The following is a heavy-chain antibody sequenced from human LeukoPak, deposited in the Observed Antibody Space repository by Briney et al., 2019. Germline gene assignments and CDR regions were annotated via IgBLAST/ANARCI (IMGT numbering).Heavy chain of an antibody. V-gene: IGHV3-7*04. CDR2: IKQDGSVK. J-gene: IGHJ4*02. D-gene: IGHD1-26*01. CDR1: GFIFSTYW. Sequence: PGGSLRLSCAASGFIFSTYWMTWVRQAPGKGLEWVANIKQDGSVKYCVDSVKGRFTISRDNAKNSLYPQMNSLRAEDTAVYYCVRHPSARFDYWGQGTLVTVSS. CDR3: VRHPSARFDY.